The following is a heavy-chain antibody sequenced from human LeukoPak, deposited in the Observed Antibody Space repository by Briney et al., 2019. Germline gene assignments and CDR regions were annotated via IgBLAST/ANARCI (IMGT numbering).Heavy chain of an antibody. V-gene: IGHV4-59*08. J-gene: IGHJ4*02. CDR3: ARHVGSAAAGSDYFDY. CDR1: GGSISSYY. Sequence: SETLSLTCTVSGGSISSYYWSWIRQPPGKGLEWVGYMYYSGSNNYNPSLKRRVTISVDTSKNQFSLKLSSVPAADTAVYYCARHVGSAAAGSDYFDYWGQGTLVTVSS. CDR2: MYYSGSN. D-gene: IGHD6-13*01.